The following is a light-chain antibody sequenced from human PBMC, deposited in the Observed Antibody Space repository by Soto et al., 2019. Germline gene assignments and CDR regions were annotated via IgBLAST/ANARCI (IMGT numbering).Light chain of an antibody. CDR2: GNI. Sequence: QSVLTQPPSVSGAPGQRVTISCTGSSSNIGAGYDVHWYLQLPGTAPKLLIYGNINRPSGVPDRFSGSKSGTSASLAITGLQAEDEAEYYCQSYDSSLSGVVFGGGTQLTAL. CDR1: SSNIGAGYD. J-gene: IGLJ2*01. CDR3: QSYDSSLSGVV. V-gene: IGLV1-40*01.